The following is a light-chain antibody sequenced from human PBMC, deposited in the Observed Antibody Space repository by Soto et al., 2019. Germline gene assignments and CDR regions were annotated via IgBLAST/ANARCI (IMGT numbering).Light chain of an antibody. CDR2: GVS. J-gene: IGKJ1*01. V-gene: IGKV3-15*01. CDR3: QQYNNWPPWT. Sequence: EIVMTQSPATLSLTPGERATLSCRASQSVSSKLAWFQQNPGQAHSLLIYGVSTRATGVPARFSGRGSGTEFTLTIRSLQSEDFAVYYCQQYNNWPPWTFGQGTKVE. CDR1: QSVSSK.